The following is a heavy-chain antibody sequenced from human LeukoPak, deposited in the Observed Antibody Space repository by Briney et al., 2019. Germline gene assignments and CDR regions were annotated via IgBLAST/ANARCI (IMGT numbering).Heavy chain of an antibody. J-gene: IGHJ4*02. D-gene: IGHD3-10*01. V-gene: IGHV4-39*01. Sequence: SETLSLTYAVSGGSISSNSYYWGWIRQPPGKGLEWIGSIYYSGSTYYNPSLKSRVTISVDTSKNQFSLKLSSVAAADTAVYYCARTRYYYNSRSYVAPYYFDYWGQGTLVTVSS. CDR3: ARTRYYYNSRSYVAPYYFDY. CDR2: IYYSGST. CDR1: GGSISSNSYY.